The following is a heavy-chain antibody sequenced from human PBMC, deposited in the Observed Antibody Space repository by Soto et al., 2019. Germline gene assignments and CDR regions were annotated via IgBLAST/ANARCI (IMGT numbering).Heavy chain of an antibody. V-gene: IGHV3-53*01. J-gene: IGHJ4*01. CDR1: GLSVSRTQ. CDR3: ARAREPEYRSSISFDY. D-gene: IGHD6-6*01. CDR2: IYSAGST. Sequence: GGSLRLSCAVSGLSVSRTQMSWVRQAPGRGLQWVSVIYSAGSTYYANAVKGRFTISRDISENKIFLELNGLTVDDTAVYYCARAREPEYRSSISFDYWGRGTVVTVSS.